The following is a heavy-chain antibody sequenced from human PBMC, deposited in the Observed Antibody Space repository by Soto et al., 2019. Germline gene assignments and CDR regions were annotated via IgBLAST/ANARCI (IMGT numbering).Heavy chain of an antibody. J-gene: IGHJ6*02. D-gene: IGHD2-8*01. V-gene: IGHV1-2*04. CDR1: GYSFTDYH. CDR2: INPKSGGT. CDR3: ARGDSTDCSNGVCSFFYNHDMDV. Sequence: ASVKVSCKASGYSFTDYHMHWVRQAPGQGREWLGRINPKSGGTSTAQKFQGWVTMTTDTSISTASMELTRLTSDDTAIYYCARGDSTDCSNGVCSFFYNHDMDVWGQGTTVTVSS.